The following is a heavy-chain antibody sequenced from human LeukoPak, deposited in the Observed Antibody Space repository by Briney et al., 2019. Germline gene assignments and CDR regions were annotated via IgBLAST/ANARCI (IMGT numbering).Heavy chain of an antibody. J-gene: IGHJ6*02. CDR1: GFTFSSYA. Sequence: GGSLRLSCAASGFTFSSYAMHWVRQAPGKGLEYASAISSNGGSTYYAKSVKGRFTISRDNSKNTLYLQMGSLRAEDMAVYYCASLYYDFWSGSDYYGMDVWGQGTTVTVSS. CDR2: ISSNGGST. D-gene: IGHD3-3*01. CDR3: ASLYYDFWSGSDYYGMDV. V-gene: IGHV3-64*01.